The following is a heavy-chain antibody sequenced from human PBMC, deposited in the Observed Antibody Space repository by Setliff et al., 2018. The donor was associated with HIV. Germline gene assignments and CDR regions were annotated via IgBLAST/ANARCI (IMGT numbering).Heavy chain of an antibody. Sequence: PGGSLRLSCAAATFMFDKYAMSWVRQAPGKGLEWVSVIYTGETNTNYADSVKGRFKISRDDSKNTLFLQMNSLRAEDTAVYYCARGQGVYIIYFDSWGQGAPVTVSS. CDR3: ARGQGVYIIYFDS. J-gene: IGHJ4*02. CDR1: TFMFDKYA. D-gene: IGHD2-8*01. V-gene: IGHV3-23*03. CDR2: IYTGETNT.